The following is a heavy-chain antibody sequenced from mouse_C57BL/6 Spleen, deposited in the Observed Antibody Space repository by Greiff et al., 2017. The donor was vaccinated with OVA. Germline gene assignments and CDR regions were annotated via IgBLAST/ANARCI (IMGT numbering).Heavy chain of an antibody. D-gene: IGHD2-4*01. Sequence: EVQVVESGGGLVKPGGSLKLSCAASGFTFSDYGMHWVRQAPEKGLEWVAYISSGSSTIYYADTVNGRFTISRDNAKNTLFLQKTSLRSEDTAMYYGARGNDYEVAYAMDYWGQGTSVTVSS. CDR3: ARGNDYEVAYAMDY. J-gene: IGHJ4*01. V-gene: IGHV5-17*01. CDR1: GFTFSDYG. CDR2: ISSGSSTI.